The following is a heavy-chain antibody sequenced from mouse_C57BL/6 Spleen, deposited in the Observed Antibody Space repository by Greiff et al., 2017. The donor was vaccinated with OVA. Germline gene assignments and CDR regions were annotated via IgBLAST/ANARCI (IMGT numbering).Heavy chain of an antibody. CDR3: AKHAGDYDAY. CDR2: ICGGGSS. Sequence: QVQLQQSGPGLVAPSQSLSITCNVSGFSLTSYGVDWVRQPPGKGLEWLGDICGGGSSNYNSPLMSRRSISKANSKSQIFLKMNSLQTDDAAMDYCAKHAGDYDAYWGQGTLVTVSA. D-gene: IGHD2-13*01. J-gene: IGHJ3*01. V-gene: IGHV2-9*01. CDR1: GFSLTSYG.